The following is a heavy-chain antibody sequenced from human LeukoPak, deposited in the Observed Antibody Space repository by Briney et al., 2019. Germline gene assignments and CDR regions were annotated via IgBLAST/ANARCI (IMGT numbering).Heavy chain of an antibody. CDR1: GGSISSNKW. J-gene: IGHJ5*02. Sequence: SETLSLTCAVSGGSISSNKWWSWVRQPPGKGLEWIGEIYQSGSTNYNPSLKSRVTISVDKSKNQFSLKLSSVTAADTAVYYCARSSGYDFWSGYRMANWFDPWGQGTLVTVSS. CDR2: IYQSGST. CDR3: ARSSGYDFWSGYRMANWFDP. V-gene: IGHV4-4*02. D-gene: IGHD3-3*01.